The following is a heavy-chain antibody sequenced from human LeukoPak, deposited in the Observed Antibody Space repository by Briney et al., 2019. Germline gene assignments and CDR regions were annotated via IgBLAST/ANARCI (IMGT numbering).Heavy chain of an antibody. V-gene: IGHV3-30-3*01. CDR3: ARSMIRGVIGVLDY. CDR2: ISYDGSNK. D-gene: IGHD3-10*01. Sequence: GGSVRLSCAASGFTFSSYAMHWVRQAPGKGLEWVAVISYDGSNKYYADSVKGRFTISRDNSKNTLYLQMNSLRAEDTAVYYCARSMIRGVIGVLDYWGQGTLVTVSS. J-gene: IGHJ4*02. CDR1: GFTFSSYA.